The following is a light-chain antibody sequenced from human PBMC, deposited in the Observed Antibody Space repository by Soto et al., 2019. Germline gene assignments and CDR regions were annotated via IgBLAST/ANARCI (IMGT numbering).Light chain of an antibody. CDR1: QSVSSY. V-gene: IGKV3-11*01. CDR3: QQRSNWPST. CDR2: DAS. J-gene: IGKJ4*01. Sequence: EIVLTQSPATLSLSPGERAALTRRASQSVSSYLAWYQQKPGQAPRLLIYDASKRATGIPARFSGSGSGTDFTLTISSLEPEDFAVYFCQQRSNWPSTFGGGTKVEI.